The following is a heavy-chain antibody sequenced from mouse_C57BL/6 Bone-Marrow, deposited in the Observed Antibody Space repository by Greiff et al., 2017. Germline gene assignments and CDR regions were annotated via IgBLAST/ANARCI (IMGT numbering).Heavy chain of an antibody. J-gene: IGHJ4*01. CDR3: AIRDDYDGCAMDY. D-gene: IGHD2-4*01. Sequence: QVQLQQPGAELVKPGASVKVSCKASGYTFTSYWMHWVKQRPGQGLEWIGRIHPSASDTNYNQKFKGKATLTVDKSSSTAYMQLSSLTSEDSAVYYCAIRDDYDGCAMDYWGQGTSVTVSS. CDR2: IHPSASDT. V-gene: IGHV1-74*01. CDR1: GYTFTSYW.